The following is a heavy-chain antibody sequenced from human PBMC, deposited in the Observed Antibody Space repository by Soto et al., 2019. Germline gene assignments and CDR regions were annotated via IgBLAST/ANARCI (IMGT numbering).Heavy chain of an antibody. Sequence: SETLSLTCSVSGGSISSYSWTWIRQPPGKGLEWIAYMSHSGDTNSNPSLKNRVTISGDTSKNHFSLKLSSVTAADTAVYYCARHGGLTMDRGVLTAFDIWGQGTVVTVSS. J-gene: IGHJ3*02. CDR2: MSHSGDT. D-gene: IGHD3-10*01. V-gene: IGHV4-59*08. CDR3: ARHGGLTMDRGVLTAFDI. CDR1: GGSISSYS.